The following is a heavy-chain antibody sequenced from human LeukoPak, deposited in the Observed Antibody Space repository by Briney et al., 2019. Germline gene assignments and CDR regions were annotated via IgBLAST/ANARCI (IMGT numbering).Heavy chain of an antibody. V-gene: IGHV1-2*02. CDR2: INPNSGGT. CDR3: ARYYYDSSGYYPHY. CDR1: GYTFTSYY. J-gene: IGHJ4*02. Sequence: GASVKVSCKTSGYTFTSYYIHWLRQAPGQRFELMGWINPNSGGTNYAQKFQGRVTMTRDKSISTAYLQWSSLKASDTAMYYCARYYYDSSGYYPHYWGQGTLVTVSS. D-gene: IGHD3-22*01.